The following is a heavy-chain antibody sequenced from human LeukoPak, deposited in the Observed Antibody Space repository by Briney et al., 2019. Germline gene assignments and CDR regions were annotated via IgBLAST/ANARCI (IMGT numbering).Heavy chain of an antibody. J-gene: IGHJ4*02. V-gene: IGHV3-53*01. CDR2: IYSGGST. Sequence: PGGSLRLSCAASGFTVSSNYMSWVRQAPGKGLEWVSVIYSGGSTYYADSVKGRFTISRDNSKNMLYLQMISLRADDTAVYFCAKVDGITIFEVFDYWGQGTLVTVSS. CDR3: AKVDGITIFEVFDY. D-gene: IGHD3-3*01. CDR1: GFTVSSNY.